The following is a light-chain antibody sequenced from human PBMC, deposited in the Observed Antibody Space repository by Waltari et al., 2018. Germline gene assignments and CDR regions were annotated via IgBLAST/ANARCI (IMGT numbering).Light chain of an antibody. CDR2: GAS. V-gene: IGKV3-15*01. CDR3: QQYNNWPPGT. J-gene: IGKJ1*01. Sequence: EIVMTQPPATLSVPPGERAPLPCRPSQSVSSNLAWYQQKPGQAPRLLIYGASTRATGIPARFSGSGSGTEFTLTISSLQSEDFAVYYCQQYNNWPPGTFGQGTKVEIK. CDR1: QSVSSN.